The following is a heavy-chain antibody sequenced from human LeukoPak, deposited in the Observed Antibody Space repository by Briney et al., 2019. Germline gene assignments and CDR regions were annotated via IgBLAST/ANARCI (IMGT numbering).Heavy chain of an antibody. CDR3: ARGPDSSGYYYFDY. D-gene: IGHD3-22*01. CDR1: GVSTSSGDYY. V-gene: IGHV4-30-4*01. J-gene: IGHJ4*02. Sequence: PSETLSLTCTVSGVSTSSGDYYWSWIRQPPGKGLEWIGYIYHSGSTHFNPSLKSRVTISVDTSKNQFSLKLSSVTAADTAVYFCARGPDSSGYYYFDYWGQGTLVTVSS. CDR2: IYHSGST.